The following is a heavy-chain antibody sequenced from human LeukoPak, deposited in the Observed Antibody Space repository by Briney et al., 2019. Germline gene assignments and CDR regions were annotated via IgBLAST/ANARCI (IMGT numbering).Heavy chain of an antibody. CDR3: ARRPMGPTFYYYYYMDV. J-gene: IGHJ6*03. V-gene: IGHV4-34*01. D-gene: IGHD1-26*01. CDR2: INHSGST. CDR1: GGSFSDYY. Sequence: SETLSLTCAVYGGSFSDYYWSWIRQTPGKGLEWIGEINHSGSTNYNPSLKSRVTISVDTSKNQFSLKLSSVTAADTAVYYCARRPMGPTFYYYYYMDVWSKGTTVTVSS.